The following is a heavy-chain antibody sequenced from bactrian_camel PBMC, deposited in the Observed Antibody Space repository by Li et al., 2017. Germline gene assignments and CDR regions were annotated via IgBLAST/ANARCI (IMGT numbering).Heavy chain of an antibody. CDR3: AADDRLGFRRYRAPLYADEYNY. Sequence: QLVESGGGSVQTGGSLRVSCTISGDSYRGWCLGWFRQVQGKGREGVANIDARGLRQYHGDSATRFTISQDSAKTTVYLKMTSLKREDTATYYCAADDRLGFRRYRAPLYADEYNYWGQGTQVTVS. CDR2: IDARGLRQ. V-gene: IGHV3S28*01. CDR1: GDSYRGWC. J-gene: IGHJ4*01. D-gene: IGHD5*01.